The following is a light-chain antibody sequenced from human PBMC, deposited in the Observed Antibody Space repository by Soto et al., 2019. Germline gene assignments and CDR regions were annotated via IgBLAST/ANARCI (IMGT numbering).Light chain of an antibody. V-gene: IGKV3-15*01. Sequence: EMAVTQSPATLSVSPGERATLSFRASQSVASNLAWYQQKPGQTPRLLIYAASTRATGIPARFSGSGSGTDFNLTITSLQSEDFAVYYCQQYYHWPRTFGQGTKVDIK. CDR1: QSVASN. CDR3: QQYYHWPRT. J-gene: IGKJ1*01. CDR2: AAS.